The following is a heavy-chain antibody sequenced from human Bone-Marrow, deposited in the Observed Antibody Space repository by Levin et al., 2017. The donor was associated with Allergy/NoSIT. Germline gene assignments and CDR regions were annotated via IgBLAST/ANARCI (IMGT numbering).Heavy chain of an antibody. CDR3: ARAGGYCSGGSCNRNFDS. CDR2: IYHSGSS. CDR1: GVSVITGPDY. J-gene: IGHJ4*02. Sequence: SETLSLTCTVSGVSVITGPDYWTWIRQPPGKGLEYIGYIYHSGSSNYNPSLMSRVTTSIDTAKKQFSLKLTSVTAADTAVYYCARAGGYCSGGSCNRNFDSWGQGTLVTVSS. V-gene: IGHV4-61*01. D-gene: IGHD2-15*01.